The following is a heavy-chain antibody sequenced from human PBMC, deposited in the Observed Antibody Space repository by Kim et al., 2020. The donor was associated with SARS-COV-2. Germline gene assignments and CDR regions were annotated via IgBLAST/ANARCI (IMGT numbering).Heavy chain of an antibody. V-gene: IGHV3-23*01. CDR3: AKGGGSGLYVESSYFDY. J-gene: IGHJ4*02. D-gene: IGHD6-19*01. Sequence: VKGRFTISNDNAKNPLYLQMNSLRAEDTAVYYCAKGGGSGLYVESSYFDYWGQGTLVTVSS.